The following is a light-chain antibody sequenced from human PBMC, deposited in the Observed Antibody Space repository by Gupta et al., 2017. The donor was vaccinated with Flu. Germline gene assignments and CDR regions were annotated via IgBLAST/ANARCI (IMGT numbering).Light chain of an antibody. CDR1: NIGSKS. J-gene: IGLJ3*02. Sequence: SYVLTQPPSLSVAPGQTARTTCGGNNIGSKSVHWYQQTTGQAPVLVFYDDSARPSGIPERFSGSNSGNTATLTISRVDAGDEADYSCQVWDTTSDQGVFGGGTKLTVL. V-gene: IGLV3-21*02. CDR2: DDS. CDR3: QVWDTTSDQGV.